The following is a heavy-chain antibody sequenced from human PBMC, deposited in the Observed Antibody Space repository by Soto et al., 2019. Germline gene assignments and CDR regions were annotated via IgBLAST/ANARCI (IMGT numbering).Heavy chain of an antibody. CDR3: AKDMAVVVVAADARLFDY. V-gene: IGHV3-30*18. J-gene: IGHJ4*02. CDR1: GFTFSSYG. Sequence: SLRLSCAASGFTFSSYGMHWVRQAPGKGLEWVAVISYDGSNKYYADSVKGRFTISRDNSKNTLYLQMNSLRAEDTAVYYCAKDMAVVVVAADARLFDYWGQGTLVTVSS. CDR2: ISYDGSNK. D-gene: IGHD2-15*01.